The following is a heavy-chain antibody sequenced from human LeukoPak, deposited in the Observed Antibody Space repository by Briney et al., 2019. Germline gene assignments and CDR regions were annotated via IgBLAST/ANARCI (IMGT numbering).Heavy chain of an antibody. V-gene: IGHV4-4*07. J-gene: IGHJ4*02. CDR1: GGPISSYY. D-gene: IGHD7-27*01. Sequence: ETLSLTFPVSGGPISSYYWSWIRQPAGKGLEWIGRIYTSGSTNYNPSLKSRVTMSVDTSKNQFSLKLSSVTAADTAVYYCARDPGDVGYFDYWGQGTLVTVSS. CDR3: ARDPGDVGYFDY. CDR2: IYTSGST.